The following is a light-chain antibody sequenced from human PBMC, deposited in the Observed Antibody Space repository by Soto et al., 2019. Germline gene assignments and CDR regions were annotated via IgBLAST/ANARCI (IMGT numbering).Light chain of an antibody. CDR1: QSVSSN. CDR2: GAS. CDR3: QQRTDWPIT. Sequence: EVVLTQSPGTLSLSPGERATLSCRASQSVSSNLAWYQQRPGQAPRLLIYGASNRATGIPARFSGSGSGTAFTLTISRLEAEDFAVYYCQQRTDWPITFGQGTRLEIK. J-gene: IGKJ5*01. V-gene: IGKV3-11*01.